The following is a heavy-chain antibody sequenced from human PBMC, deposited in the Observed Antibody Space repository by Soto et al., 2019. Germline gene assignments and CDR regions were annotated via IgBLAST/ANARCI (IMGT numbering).Heavy chain of an antibody. D-gene: IGHD4-4*01. CDR2: ISWKSGSI. CDR1: RFTFENYA. V-gene: IGHV3-9*01. J-gene: IGHJ4*02. CDR3: AKDKVYSNNKYYFAS. Sequence: EVQLVESGGGWVQPGRSLRLSCAASRFTFENYAMHWVRQGPGKGLEWVAGISWKSGSIGYADSVRGRFTISRDNANNSLYQQINSLRPEDTALYDSAKDKVYSNNKYYFASRGEGTLVSIS.